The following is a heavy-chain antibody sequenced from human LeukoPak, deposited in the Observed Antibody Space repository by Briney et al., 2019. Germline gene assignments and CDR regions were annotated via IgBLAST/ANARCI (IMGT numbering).Heavy chain of an antibody. CDR1: GFTFINYA. Sequence: GGALRLSCAASGFTFINYAMNWVRQAPGKGLEGVSLTTACGDKTYYAGSVKGRFTISRDNSKNTLYLQNDRLRAGDTGVCFCAKDLIQNTGRGYYFDYWGQGTLVTVSP. CDR3: AKDLIQNTGRGYYFDY. J-gene: IGHJ4*02. D-gene: IGHD1-1*01. V-gene: IGHV3-23*01. CDR2: TTACGDKT.